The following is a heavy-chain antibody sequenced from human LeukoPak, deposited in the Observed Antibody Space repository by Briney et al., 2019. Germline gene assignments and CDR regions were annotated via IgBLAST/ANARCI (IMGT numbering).Heavy chain of an antibody. CDR1: GFTFSSYW. D-gene: IGHD3-9*01. CDR3: ARVEDYDILTGFDY. V-gene: IGHV3-7*01. Sequence: GGTLRLSCAASGFTFSSYWMSWVRQAPGKGLEWVANIKQDGREKYYVDSVKGRFTISRDNAKNSLYLQMNSLRAEDTAVYYCARVEDYDILTGFDYWGQGTLVTVSS. CDR2: IKQDGREK. J-gene: IGHJ4*02.